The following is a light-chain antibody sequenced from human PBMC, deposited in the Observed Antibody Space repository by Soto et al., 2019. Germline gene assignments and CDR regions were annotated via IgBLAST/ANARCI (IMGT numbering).Light chain of an antibody. Sequence: DIQMTQSPSTVSASVGDTVTITFRASQSISTWLAWYQQKPGKAPKVLIYKASTLESGVSPRVRGSGSVTEFTLTISDLQPEDFATYYCQQCDNYPLTFGGGTKVEIK. CDR2: KAS. V-gene: IGKV1-5*03. J-gene: IGKJ4*01. CDR1: QSISTW. CDR3: QQCDNYPLT.